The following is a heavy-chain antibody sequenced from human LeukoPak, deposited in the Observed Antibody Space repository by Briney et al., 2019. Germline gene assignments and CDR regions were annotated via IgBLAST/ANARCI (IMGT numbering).Heavy chain of an antibody. CDR2: IYSGGST. CDR1: GFTVSSNY. V-gene: IGHV3-66*02. D-gene: IGHD3-22*01. CDR3: ARGGESGYPYYYYYYYMDV. Sequence: GGSLRLSCAASGFTVSSNYMSWVRQAPGKGLEWVSVIYSGGSTYYADSVKGRFTISRDNSKNTLYLQMNSLRAEDTAVYYCARGGESGYPYYYYYYYMDVWGKGTTVTVS. J-gene: IGHJ6*03.